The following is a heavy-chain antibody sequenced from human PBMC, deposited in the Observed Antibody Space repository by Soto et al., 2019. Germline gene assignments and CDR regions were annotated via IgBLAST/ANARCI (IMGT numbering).Heavy chain of an antibody. J-gene: IGHJ4*02. CDR2: IYYTGST. CDR1: GASTGSGGYY. D-gene: IGHD4-17*01. Sequence: QVQLQESGPGLVKTSQTLSLTCTVSGASTGSGGYYWSWIRQHPGKGLEWIGYIYYTGSTYYSPSLKSRASISVDKSKNQFSLKLDSVTAADTAVYYCARADYGDRGLAFDSWGQGTLVTVSS. V-gene: IGHV4-31*03. CDR3: ARADYGDRGLAFDS.